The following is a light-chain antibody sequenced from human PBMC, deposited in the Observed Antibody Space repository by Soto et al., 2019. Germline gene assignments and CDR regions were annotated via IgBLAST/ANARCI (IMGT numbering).Light chain of an antibody. Sequence: EIVSTQSPGTLSLSPGERATLSCRASQSVSSSYLAWYQQKPCQAPRLLIYGASRRATGIPDRFSGSGSGTDFTLTISRLEPEDFAVYYCQQYGSSPWTFGQGTKV. V-gene: IGKV3-20*01. J-gene: IGKJ1*01. CDR2: GAS. CDR1: QSVSSSY. CDR3: QQYGSSPWT.